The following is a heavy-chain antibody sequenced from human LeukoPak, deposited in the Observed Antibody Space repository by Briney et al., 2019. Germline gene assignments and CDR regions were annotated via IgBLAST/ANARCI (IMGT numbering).Heavy chain of an antibody. CDR3: ARPYDRSGYDAFDI. D-gene: IGHD3-22*01. V-gene: IGHV1-46*01. CDR1: GYIFTTYN. Sequence: ASVKVSCKASGYIFTTYNIHWVRQAPGQGLHWMGLVNPSTGGTTYAQKFQGRVSMTRDTSTSTLYMELSSLRFEDTAVYYCARPYDRSGYDAFDIWGQGTMVTVSS. J-gene: IGHJ3*02. CDR2: VNPSTGGT.